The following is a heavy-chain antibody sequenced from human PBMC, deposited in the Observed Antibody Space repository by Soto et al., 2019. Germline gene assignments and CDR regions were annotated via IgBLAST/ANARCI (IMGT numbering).Heavy chain of an antibody. D-gene: IGHD5-18*01. V-gene: IGHV3-21*01. Sequence: EVQLVESGGGLVKPGGSLRLSCAASGFTFSSYSMNWVRQAPGKGLEWVSSISSSSSYIYYADSVKGRFTISRDNAKNSLYLQMNSLRAEDTAVYYCARDPGYSYGAYYYYGMDVWGQGTTVTVSS. CDR2: ISSSSSYI. CDR3: ARDPGYSYGAYYYYGMDV. CDR1: GFTFSSYS. J-gene: IGHJ6*02.